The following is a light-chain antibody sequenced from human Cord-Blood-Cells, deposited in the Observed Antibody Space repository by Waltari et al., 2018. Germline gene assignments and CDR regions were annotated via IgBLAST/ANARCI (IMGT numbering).Light chain of an antibody. CDR1: QSVSSY. CDR3: QQRSNWWT. CDR2: DAS. Sequence: SPATLSLSLGERATLSCRASQSVSSYLAWYQQKPGQAPRLLIYDASNRATGIPARFSGSGSGTDFTLTISSLEPEDFAVYYCQQRSNWWTFGQGTKVEIK. V-gene: IGKV3-11*01. J-gene: IGKJ1*01.